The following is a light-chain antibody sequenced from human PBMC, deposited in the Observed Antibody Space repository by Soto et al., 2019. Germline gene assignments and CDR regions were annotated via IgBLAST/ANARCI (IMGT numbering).Light chain of an antibody. CDR3: QQLSSWLPIT. J-gene: IGKJ5*01. V-gene: IGKV3-11*01. CDR1: QRVSSY. Sequence: EIVLTQSPATLSLSPGERATLSCRASQRVSSYLAWYQQKPGQAHRLLIYDASHRATGSPARFSGSGSVTDVTLTSSSLEPQEFAAHSCQQLSSWLPITFGQGTLLAI. CDR2: DAS.